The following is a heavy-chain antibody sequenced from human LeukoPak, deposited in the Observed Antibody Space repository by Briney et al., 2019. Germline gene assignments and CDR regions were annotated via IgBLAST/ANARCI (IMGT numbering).Heavy chain of an antibody. Sequence: SQTLSLTCTVSGGSISSGSYYWSWIRQPPGKGLEWIGYIYHNGDTYYNPSLKSRVSISVDTSKNQFSLKLSSVTATDTAVYYCARAGVVPAAINRAFDIWGQGSVVTVSS. CDR2: IYHNGDT. J-gene: IGHJ3*02. D-gene: IGHD2-2*02. V-gene: IGHV4-30-4*08. CDR3: ARAGVVPAAINRAFDI. CDR1: GGSISSGSYY.